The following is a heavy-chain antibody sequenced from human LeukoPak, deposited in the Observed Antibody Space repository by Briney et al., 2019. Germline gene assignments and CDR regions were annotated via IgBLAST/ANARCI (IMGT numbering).Heavy chain of an antibody. D-gene: IGHD6-13*01. CDR2: INHSGST. V-gene: IGHV4-34*01. J-gene: IGHJ4*02. Sequence: SETLSLTCAVYGGSFSGYYWSWIRQPPGKGLEWIGEINHSGSTNYNPSLKSRVTISVDTSKNQFSLKLSSVTAADTAVYYCARGIAAAGPYLDYWGQGALVTVSS. CDR1: GGSFSGYY. CDR3: ARGIAAAGPYLDY.